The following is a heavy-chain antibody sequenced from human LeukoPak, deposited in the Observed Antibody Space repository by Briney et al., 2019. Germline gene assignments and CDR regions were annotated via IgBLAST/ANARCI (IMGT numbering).Heavy chain of an antibody. CDR3: ARDLDMVRGVDY. D-gene: IGHD3-10*01. J-gene: IGHJ4*02. Sequence: SETLSLTCTVSGGSISSGGYYWNWIRQPPGEGLEWIAYIHQSGSTDYNPSLKSRVTVSVDRSKNQFSLKLNSVTAADTAVYYCARDLDMVRGVDYWGQGTLVTVSS. V-gene: IGHV4-30-2*01. CDR1: GGSISSGGYY. CDR2: IHQSGST.